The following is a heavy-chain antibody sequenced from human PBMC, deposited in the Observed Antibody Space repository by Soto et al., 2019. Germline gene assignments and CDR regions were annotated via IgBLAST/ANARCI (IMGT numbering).Heavy chain of an antibody. CDR1: GFTFDEYA. CDR2: ISWDGSNR. CDR3: AKEISRGPTQSYDFWSGPDY. V-gene: IGHV3-43D*04. D-gene: IGHD3-3*01. Sequence: AGGSLRLSCAASGFTFDEYAMHWARQPPGKGLEWVSLISWDGSNRYYADSVQGRFTISRDNSKYSLYLEMNSLRPEDTALYYCAKEISRGPTQSYDFWSGPDYWGPVTLVTVSS. J-gene: IGHJ4*02.